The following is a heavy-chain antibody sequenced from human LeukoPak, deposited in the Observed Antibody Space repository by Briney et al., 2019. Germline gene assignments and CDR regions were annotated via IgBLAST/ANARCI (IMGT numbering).Heavy chain of an antibody. CDR2: ISSSSSYI. CDR3: AKDREYSGSYNFDY. V-gene: IGHV3-21*01. Sequence: GGSLRLSCAASGFTFSSYSMNWVRQAPGKGLEWVSSISSSSSYIYYADSVKGRFTISRDNAKNSLYLQMNSLRAEDTAVYYCAKDREYSGSYNFDYWGQGTLVTVSS. J-gene: IGHJ4*02. D-gene: IGHD1-26*01. CDR1: GFTFSSYS.